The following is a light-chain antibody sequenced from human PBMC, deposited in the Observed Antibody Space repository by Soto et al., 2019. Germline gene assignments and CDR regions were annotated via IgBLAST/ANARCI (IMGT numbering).Light chain of an antibody. J-gene: IGLJ1*01. CDR2: RNN. CDR3: SSYTSSSTPSCV. V-gene: IGLV1-47*01. CDR1: SSNIGNNY. Sequence: QSVLTQPPSASVTPGQWVTISCSGSSSNIGNNYVFWYQQFPGMAPKLLIYRNNQRPSGVPDRFSGSKSGTSASLAIAGLRSEDESDYYCSSYTSSSTPSCVFGTGTKLTVL.